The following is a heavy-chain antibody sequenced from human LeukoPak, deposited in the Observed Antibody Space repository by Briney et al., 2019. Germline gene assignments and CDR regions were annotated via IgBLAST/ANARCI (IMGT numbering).Heavy chain of an antibody. V-gene: IGHV3-66*01. D-gene: IGHD5-24*01. Sequence: PGGSLRLSCAASGFTVSSNYMSWVRQAPGKGLEWVSVIYSGGSTYYADSVKGRFTISRDNSKNTLYLQMNSLRAEDTAVYYCAREMATIRIFDYWGQGTLVTVSS. CDR1: GFTVSSNY. J-gene: IGHJ4*02. CDR3: AREMATIRIFDY. CDR2: IYSGGST.